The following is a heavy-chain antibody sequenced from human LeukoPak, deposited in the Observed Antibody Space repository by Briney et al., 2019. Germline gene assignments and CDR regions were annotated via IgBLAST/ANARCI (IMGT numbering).Heavy chain of an antibody. CDR3: ARHSGSGYYSYFYTMDV. CDR1: GGSISSSTYY. CDR2: IYETGST. Sequence: SETLSLTCAVSGGSISSSTYYWGWIRQPPGKGLEWIGCIYETGSTYYKPSLKSRVTISVDTSKNQFPLKLTSVTAADTAVYYCARHSGSGYYSYFYTMDVWGQGATVAVSS. V-gene: IGHV4-39*01. J-gene: IGHJ6*02. D-gene: IGHD2-15*01.